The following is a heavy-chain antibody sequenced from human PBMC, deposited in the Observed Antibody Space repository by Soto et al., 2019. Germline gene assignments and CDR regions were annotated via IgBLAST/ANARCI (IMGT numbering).Heavy chain of an antibody. D-gene: IGHD3-3*01. CDR2: ISSSSSYI. CDR3: AREDDFWSGYYLTLGWFDP. Sequence: GGSLRLSCAASGFTFSSYSMNWVRQAPGKGLEWVSSISSSSSYIYYADSVKGRFTISRDNAKNTLYLQMNSLRAEDTAVYYCAREDDFWSGYYLTLGWFDPWGQGTLVTVSS. CDR1: GFTFSSYS. V-gene: IGHV3-21*01. J-gene: IGHJ5*02.